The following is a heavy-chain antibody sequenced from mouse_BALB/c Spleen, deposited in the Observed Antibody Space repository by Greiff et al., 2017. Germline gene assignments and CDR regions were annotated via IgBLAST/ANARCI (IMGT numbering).Heavy chain of an antibody. Sequence: QVQLQQSGAELVKPGASVKLSCKASGYTFTEYIIHWVKQRSGQGLEWIGWFYPGSGSIKYNEKFKGKATLTADKSSSTAYMQLSSLTSEDSAVYFCARSPYGYDGFAYWGQGTLVTVSA. V-gene: IGHV1-62-2*01. D-gene: IGHD2-2*01. CDR3: ARSPYGYDGFAY. CDR2: FYPGSGSI. CDR1: GYTFTEYI. J-gene: IGHJ3*01.